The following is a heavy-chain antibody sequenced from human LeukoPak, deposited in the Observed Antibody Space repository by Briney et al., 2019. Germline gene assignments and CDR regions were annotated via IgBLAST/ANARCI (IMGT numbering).Heavy chain of an antibody. J-gene: IGHJ5*02. CDR3: AGTIFGVVIGWFDP. V-gene: IGHV1-2*02. CDR1: GYTFTGYY. D-gene: IGHD3-3*01. Sequence: GPSVKASCKASGYTFTGYYMHWVRPAPGQGLEWMGWINPDSGGTNYAQKFHGRVTMTRDTSISTAYMELSRLRSDDKAVYYCAGTIFGVVIGWFDPWGQGTLVTVSS. CDR2: INPDSGGT.